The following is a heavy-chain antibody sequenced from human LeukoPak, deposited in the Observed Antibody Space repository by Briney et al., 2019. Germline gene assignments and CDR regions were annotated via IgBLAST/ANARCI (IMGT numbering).Heavy chain of an antibody. CDR1: GFTFSITY. CDR3: ARVQFQWFDL. CDR2: IYSGGNT. D-gene: IGHD2-21*01. V-gene: IGHV3-66*01. J-gene: IGHJ5*02. Sequence: PGGSLRLSCAASGFTFSITYMAWVRQAPGEGLEWVGVIYSGGNTYYADSVKGRFTIARDNSKRTLSLQMNNLRVDDTAVYYCARVQFQWFDLWGQGTLVTVAS.